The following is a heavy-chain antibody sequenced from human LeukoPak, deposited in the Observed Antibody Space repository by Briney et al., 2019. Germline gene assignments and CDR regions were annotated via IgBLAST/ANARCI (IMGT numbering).Heavy chain of an antibody. V-gene: IGHV3-66*02. J-gene: IGHJ3*02. CDR3: ARAGTPTNAFDI. Sequence: SGGSLRLSCAASGFTFSSYSMSWVRQAPGKGLEWVSVIYSGGSTYYADSVKGRFTISRDNSKNTLYLQMNSLRAEDTAVYYCARAGTPTNAFDIWGQGTMVTVSS. CDR1: GFTFSSYS. CDR2: IYSGGST.